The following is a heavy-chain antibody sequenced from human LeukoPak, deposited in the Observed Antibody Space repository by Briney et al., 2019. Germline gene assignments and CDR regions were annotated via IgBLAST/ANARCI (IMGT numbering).Heavy chain of an antibody. V-gene: IGHV4-59*12. CDR2: IYYSGST. CDR1: GGSISSYY. J-gene: IGHJ5*02. Sequence: SETLSLTCTVSGGSISSYYWSWIRQPPGKGLEWIGYIYYSGSTNYNPSLKSRVTISVDTSKNQFSLKLSSVTAADTAVYYCARLTIWFGELDPAPWGQATLVTVSS. CDR3: ARLTIWFGELDPAP. D-gene: IGHD3-10*01.